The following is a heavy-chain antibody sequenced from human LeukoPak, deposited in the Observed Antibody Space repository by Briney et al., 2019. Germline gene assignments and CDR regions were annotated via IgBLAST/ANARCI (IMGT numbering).Heavy chain of an antibody. CDR2: IYPGDSDT. V-gene: IGHV5-51*01. Sequence: GESLKICCKSSGYSFTSYWIGWVRQMPGKGLEWMGIIYPGDSDTRYSPSFQGQVTISADKSISTAYLQWSSLKASDTAMYYCASGYSYGNNAFDIWGQGTMVTVSS. CDR3: ASGYSYGNNAFDI. CDR1: GYSFTSYW. J-gene: IGHJ3*02. D-gene: IGHD5-18*01.